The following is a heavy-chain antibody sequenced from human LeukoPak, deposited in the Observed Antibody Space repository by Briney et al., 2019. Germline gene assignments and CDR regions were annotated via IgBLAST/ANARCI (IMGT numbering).Heavy chain of an antibody. CDR1: GFTFSAYA. V-gene: IGHV3-64*01. J-gene: IGHJ4*02. CDR3: GRGTIMEVDY. D-gene: IGHD5-12*01. CDR2: ISADGRTT. Sequence: GGSLRLSCAASGFTFSAYAMYWVRQAPGKGLEYVSSISADGRTTYFANSVKGRFTVSRDNSKSTLYLQMGNLRVEDMAVYYCGRGTIMEVDYRGKGTLVTVSS.